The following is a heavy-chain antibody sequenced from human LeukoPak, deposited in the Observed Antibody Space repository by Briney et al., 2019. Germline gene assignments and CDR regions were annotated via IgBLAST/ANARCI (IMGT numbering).Heavy chain of an antibody. J-gene: IGHJ4*02. V-gene: IGHV3-66*01. CDR1: GITVSSNY. Sequence: GGSLRLSCAASGITVSSNYMSWVRQAPGKGLEWVSVIYSGGSTYYADSVKGRFTISRDNSKNTLYLQMNSLRAEDTAVYYCATPLLWFGELSTDYWGQGTLVTVSS. CDR3: ATPLLWFGELSTDY. CDR2: IYSGGST. D-gene: IGHD3-10*01.